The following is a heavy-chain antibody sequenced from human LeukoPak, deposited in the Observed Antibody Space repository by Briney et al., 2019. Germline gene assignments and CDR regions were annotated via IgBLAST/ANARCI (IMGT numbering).Heavy chain of an antibody. CDR2: IYHSGST. D-gene: IGHD1-1*01. J-gene: IGHJ5*02. V-gene: IGHV4-30-2*01. CDR1: GGSISSGGYS. CDR3: ARYNDWWFDP. Sequence: PSQTLSFTCAVSGGSISSGGYSWSWIRQPPGKGLEWIGYIYHSGSTYYNPSLKSRVTISVDRSKNQFSLKLSSVTAADTAVYYCARYNDWWFDPWGQGTLVTVSS.